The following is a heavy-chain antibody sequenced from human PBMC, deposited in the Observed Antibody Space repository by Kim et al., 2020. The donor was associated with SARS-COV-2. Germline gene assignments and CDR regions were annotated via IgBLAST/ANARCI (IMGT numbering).Heavy chain of an antibody. CDR3: ASIAAAGTLYYYYGMDV. Sequence: GGSLRLSCAASGFTFSSYSMNWVRQAPGKGLEWVSYISSSSSTIYYADSVKGRFTISRYNAKNSLYLQMNSLRDEDTAVYYCASIAAAGTLYYYYGMDVWGQGTTVTVSS. D-gene: IGHD6-13*01. CDR1: GFTFSSYS. V-gene: IGHV3-48*02. J-gene: IGHJ6*02. CDR2: ISSSSSTI.